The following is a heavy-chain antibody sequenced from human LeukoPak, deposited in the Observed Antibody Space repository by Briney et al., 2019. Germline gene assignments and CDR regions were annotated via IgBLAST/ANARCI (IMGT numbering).Heavy chain of an antibody. CDR3: ATSGAAGTSFDY. V-gene: IGHV3-21*06. CDR2: ISSSSDYI. J-gene: IGHJ4*02. CDR1: GFTFSNYG. D-gene: IGHD6-19*01. Sequence: SGGSLRLSCAASGFTFSNYGMNWVRLAPGKGLEWVSSISSSSDYIKYADSVKGRFTISRDNAKNSLFLQMNNLRVADTAVYFCATSGAAGTSFDYWGRGALVTVSS.